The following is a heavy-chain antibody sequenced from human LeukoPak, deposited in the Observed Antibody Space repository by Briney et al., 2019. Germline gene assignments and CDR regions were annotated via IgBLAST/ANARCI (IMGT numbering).Heavy chain of an antibody. D-gene: IGHD4-23*01. J-gene: IGHJ3*02. V-gene: IGHV4-34*01. CDR2: INHSGST. CDR3: ARDTMVTPGAFDI. CDR1: GGSISSYY. Sequence: SETLSLTCTVSGGSISSYYWSWIRQPPGKGLEWIGEINHSGSTNYNPSLKSRVTISVDTSKNQFSLQLNSVTPEDTAVYYCARDTMVTPGAFDIWGQGTMVTVSS.